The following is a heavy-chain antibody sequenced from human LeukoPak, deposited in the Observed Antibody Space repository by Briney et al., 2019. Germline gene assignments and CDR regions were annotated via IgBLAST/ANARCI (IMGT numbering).Heavy chain of an antibody. CDR1: GFTFSSYE. J-gene: IGHJ6*03. CDR2: ISSSGSTI. D-gene: IGHD5-12*01. CDR3: AKEGGLKWLRLNYMDV. V-gene: IGHV3-48*03. Sequence: GGSLRLSCAASGFTFSSYEMNWVRQAPGKGLEWVSYISSSGSTIYYADSVKGRFTISRDNAKNTLYLQMNSLRAEDTAVYYCAKEGGLKWLRLNYMDVWGKGTTVTVSS.